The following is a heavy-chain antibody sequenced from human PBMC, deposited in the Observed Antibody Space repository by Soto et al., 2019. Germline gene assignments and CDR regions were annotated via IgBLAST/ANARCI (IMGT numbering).Heavy chain of an antibody. CDR1: GGTFSSYT. D-gene: IGHD5-18*01. V-gene: IGHV1-69*02. Sequence: QVQLVQSGAEVKKPGSSVKVSCKASGGTFSSYTISWVRQAPGQGLEWEGRIIPILGIANYAQKCQGRVTITADKSTSTAYMELSSLRSEDTAVYYCGGCGYSYAPGWGQGTLVTVSS. CDR3: GGCGYSYAPG. CDR2: IIPILGIA. J-gene: IGHJ4*02.